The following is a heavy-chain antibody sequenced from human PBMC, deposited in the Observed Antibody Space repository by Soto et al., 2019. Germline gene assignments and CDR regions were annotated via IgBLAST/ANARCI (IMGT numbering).Heavy chain of an antibody. D-gene: IGHD6-13*01. CDR3: ARDAMLLKYSSSWYQKYNWFDP. CDR1: GFTFSSYG. Sequence: GGSLRLSCAASGFTFSSYGMHWVRQAPGKGLEWVAVIWYDGSNKYYADSVKGRFTISRDNSKNTLYLQMNSLRAEDTAVYYCARDAMLLKYSSSWYQKYNWFDPWGQGTLVTVSS. V-gene: IGHV3-33*01. J-gene: IGHJ5*02. CDR2: IWYDGSNK.